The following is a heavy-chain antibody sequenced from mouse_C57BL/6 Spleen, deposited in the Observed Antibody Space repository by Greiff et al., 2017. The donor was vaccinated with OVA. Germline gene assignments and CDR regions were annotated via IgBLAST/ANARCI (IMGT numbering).Heavy chain of an antibody. CDR3: ARWGYYSNYGYFDV. Sequence: QVQLKQPGAELVMPGASVKLSCKASGYTFTSYWMHWVKQRPGQGLEWIGEIDPSDSYTNYNQKFKGKSTLTVDKSSSTAYMQLSSLTSEDSAVYYCARWGYYSNYGYFDVWGTGTTVTVSS. CDR2: IDPSDSYT. J-gene: IGHJ1*03. CDR1: GYTFTSYW. V-gene: IGHV1-69*01. D-gene: IGHD2-5*01.